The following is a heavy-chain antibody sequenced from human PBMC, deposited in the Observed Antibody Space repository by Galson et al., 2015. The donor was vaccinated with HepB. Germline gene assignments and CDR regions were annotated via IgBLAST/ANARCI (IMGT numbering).Heavy chain of an antibody. CDR1: GFTFSSYG. CDR3: AKEWMRSGSYIQSFYHYGMPV. D-gene: IGHD1-26*01. Sequence: SLRLSCAASGFTFSSYGMHWVRQAPGKGLEWVAVISYDGGNKYYGDSVKGRFTISRDNAQNTLHLQMSGLRGEDTGVYYCAKEWMRSGSYIQSFYHYGMPVWGQGTTVTVSS. V-gene: IGHV3-30*18. CDR2: ISYDGGNK. J-gene: IGHJ6*02.